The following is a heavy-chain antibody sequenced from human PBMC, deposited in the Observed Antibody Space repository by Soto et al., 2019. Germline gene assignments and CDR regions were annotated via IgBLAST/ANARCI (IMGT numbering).Heavy chain of an antibody. CDR1: GFTFSDYY. CDR2: ISSSGSTI. Sequence: PGGSLRLSCAASGFTFSDYYMSWIRQAPGKGLEWVSYISSSGSTIYYADSVKGRFTISRDNAKNSLYLQMNSLRAEDTAVYYCARGNCSGGSCSRTYYYYGKDVWGQGTKVTVS. CDR3: ARGNCSGGSCSRTYYYYGKDV. J-gene: IGHJ6*02. D-gene: IGHD2-15*01. V-gene: IGHV3-11*01.